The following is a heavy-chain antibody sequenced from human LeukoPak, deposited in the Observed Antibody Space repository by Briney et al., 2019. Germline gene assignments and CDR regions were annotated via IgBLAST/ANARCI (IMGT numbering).Heavy chain of an antibody. CDR1: GFNVSSYG. Sequence: GGSLRLSCAASGFNVSSYGMHWVRQAPGKGLEWVAFIRYDGSKQYYADSVKGRFTISRDNSKNTLYLQMNSLRAEDTAVYYCAKGQYQLLVFQDFDYWGQGTLVTVSS. CDR2: IRYDGSKQ. J-gene: IGHJ4*02. V-gene: IGHV3-30*02. CDR3: AKGQYQLLVFQDFDY. D-gene: IGHD2-2*01.